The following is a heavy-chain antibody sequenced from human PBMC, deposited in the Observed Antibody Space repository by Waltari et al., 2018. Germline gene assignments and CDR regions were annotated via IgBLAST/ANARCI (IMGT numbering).Heavy chain of an antibody. Sequence: QVQLQESGPGLVKPSETLSLTCAVSGYSISSGYYRGWIRQPPGKGLEWIGSIYHSGSTYYNPSLKSRVTISVDTSKNQFSLKLSSVTAADTAVYYCARLSYYGGNSRPGYSDYWGQGTLVTVSS. CDR3: ARLSYYGGNSRPGYSDY. CDR1: GYSISSGYY. D-gene: IGHD4-17*01. V-gene: IGHV4-38-2*01. CDR2: IYHSGST. J-gene: IGHJ4*02.